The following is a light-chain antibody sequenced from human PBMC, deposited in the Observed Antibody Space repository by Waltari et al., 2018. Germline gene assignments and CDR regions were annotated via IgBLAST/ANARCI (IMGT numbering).Light chain of an antibody. J-gene: IGKJ5*01. Sequence: EIVLTQSPATLSLSPGERATLSCRASQSIMNYLAWYQQKPGQAPRLLIYDASNRATGIPARFSGSGSGTDFTLSISSLEPEDFAVYYCQQRSNWPITFGQGTRLEIK. CDR2: DAS. CDR3: QQRSNWPIT. V-gene: IGKV3-11*01. CDR1: QSIMNY.